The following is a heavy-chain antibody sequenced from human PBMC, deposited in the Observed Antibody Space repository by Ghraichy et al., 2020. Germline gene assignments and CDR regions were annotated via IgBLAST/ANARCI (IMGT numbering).Heavy chain of an antibody. D-gene: IGHD6-19*01. CDR2: ISGSGGST. CDR3: AKTYSSAWYNDY. CDR1: GFTFSTYA. V-gene: IGHV3-23*01. J-gene: IGHJ4*02. Sequence: RGSLRLSCAASGFTFSTYAMSWVRQAPGKGLEWVSAISGSGGSTYYADSVKGRFTISRDNSKNTLYLQMNSLRAEDTAVYYCAKTYSSAWYNDYWGQGTLVTVSS.